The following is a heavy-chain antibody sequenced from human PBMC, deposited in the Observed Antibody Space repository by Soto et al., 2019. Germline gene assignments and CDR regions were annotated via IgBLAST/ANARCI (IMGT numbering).Heavy chain of an antibody. J-gene: IGHJ6*02. Sequence: SETLSLTCSVSGADINTYSWTWIRQPPGKGLEWIGRIYTSASINYNPSLKGRVTLSVDTSTNQVSLRLASVTAADTAIYYCAKDREAGYNFYYSMDVWGQGTTVTVSS. CDR2: IYTSASI. CDR3: AKDREAGYNFYYSMDV. CDR1: GADINTYS. V-gene: IGHV4-4*07. D-gene: IGHD6-19*01.